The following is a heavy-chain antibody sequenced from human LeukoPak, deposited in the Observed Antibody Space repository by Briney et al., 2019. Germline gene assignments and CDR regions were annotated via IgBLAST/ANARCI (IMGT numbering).Heavy chain of an antibody. J-gene: IGHJ3*01. D-gene: IGHD1-26*01. Sequence: SETLSLTCTVSGGSIISNYWSWIRQSAGTGLEWIGRIYGSGITDYNPSLKSRVTMSLDTSRKQFSLRLTSVTAADTAVYFCASHFSEWGIDAFDVWGQGTAVTVSS. CDR2: IYGSGIT. CDR3: ASHFSEWGIDAFDV. CDR1: GGSIISNY. V-gene: IGHV4-4*07.